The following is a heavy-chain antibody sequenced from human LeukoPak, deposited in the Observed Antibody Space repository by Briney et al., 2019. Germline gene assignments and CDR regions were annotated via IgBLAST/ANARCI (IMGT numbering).Heavy chain of an antibody. CDR2: IDPNSGGT. D-gene: IGHD2/OR15-2a*01. V-gene: IGHV1-2*02. CDR3: ARGEYYRDLNYFDY. Sequence: ASVKVSCKASGYTFTGYYMHWVRQAPGQGLEWMGWIDPNSGGTNYAQKFQGRVTMTRDTSISTAYMELSRLRSDDTAMYYCARGEYYRDLNYFDYWGQGTLVTVSS. J-gene: IGHJ4*02. CDR1: GYTFTGYY.